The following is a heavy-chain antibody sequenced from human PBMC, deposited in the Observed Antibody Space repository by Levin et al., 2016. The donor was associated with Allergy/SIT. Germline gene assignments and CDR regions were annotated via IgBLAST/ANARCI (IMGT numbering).Heavy chain of an antibody. V-gene: IGHV4-59*13. CDR3: ARVTTDRITTFGVPRGGAFDT. D-gene: IGHD3-3*01. J-gene: IGHJ3*02. CDR1: GASINSYY. CDR2: MYYSGTT. Sequence: SETLSLTCIVSGASINSYYWSWVRLPPGKGLEWIGYMYYSGTTYYNPSLESRVSISVDRPRNHLSLKLSSVTAADAAVYYCARVTTDRITTFGVPRGGAFDTWGQGTVVSVSS.